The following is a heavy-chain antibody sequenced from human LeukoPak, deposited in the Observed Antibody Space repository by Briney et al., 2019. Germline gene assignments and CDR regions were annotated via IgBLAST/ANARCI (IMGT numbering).Heavy chain of an antibody. Sequence: ASVKVSYKASGYTFTSYDINWVRQATGQRLEGMGWMNPNSGNTGYAQKFQGRVTMTRNTSISTAYMELSSLRSEDTAVYYCATRGGNQSKYRWALSAQYGMDVWGQGTTVTVSS. V-gene: IGHV1-8*01. CDR1: GYTFTSYD. J-gene: IGHJ6*02. CDR3: ATRGGNQSKYRWALSAQYGMDV. CDR2: MNPNSGNT. D-gene: IGHD3-16*02.